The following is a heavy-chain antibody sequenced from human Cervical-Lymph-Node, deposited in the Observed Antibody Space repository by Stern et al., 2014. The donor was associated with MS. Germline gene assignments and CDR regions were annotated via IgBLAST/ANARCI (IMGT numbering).Heavy chain of an antibody. CDR2: IWSDGSNK. CDR1: GFTFSDYG. Sequence: VQLVESGGGVVQPGRSLRLSCAASGFTFSDYGMHWVRQAPGKGLEWVAVIWSDGSNKDYTDSVKGRFTISRDNSKNTLYLQMNSLRVDDTAVYYCATGYCTTASCYPVYWGQGTLVTVSS. D-gene: IGHD2-2*01. V-gene: IGHV3-33*01. CDR3: ATGYCTTASCYPVY. J-gene: IGHJ1*01.